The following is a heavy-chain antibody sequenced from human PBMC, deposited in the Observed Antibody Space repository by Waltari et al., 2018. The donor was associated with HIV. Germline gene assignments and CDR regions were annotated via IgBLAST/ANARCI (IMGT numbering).Heavy chain of an antibody. CDR1: GGSITTYL. CDR3: ARGIFGDNPGY. CDR2: IHSPGRT. Sequence: QLQLRESGPRLVKPLETLALNCSVSGGSITTYLWNWYRQPPGKGLEWIGYIHSPGRTNYNPSLKSRVTISVDTSKTVFSLQLKSVTAADTAIYYCARGIFGDNPGYWGRGTLITVS. D-gene: IGHD4-17*01. J-gene: IGHJ4*01. V-gene: IGHV4-59*01.